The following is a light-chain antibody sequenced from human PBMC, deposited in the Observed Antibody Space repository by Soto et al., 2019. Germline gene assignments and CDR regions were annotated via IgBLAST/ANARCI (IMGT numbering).Light chain of an antibody. Sequence: DIPMTQSPSTLSAPVGDRVTITCRASQSISSWLAWYQQKPGKAPNLLIYKASSLQSGVPSRFSGSGSGTEFTLTISSLQPDDFATYYCQQYNGYPYTFGQGTKLEIK. CDR2: KAS. CDR1: QSISSW. V-gene: IGKV1-5*03. J-gene: IGKJ2*01. CDR3: QQYNGYPYT.